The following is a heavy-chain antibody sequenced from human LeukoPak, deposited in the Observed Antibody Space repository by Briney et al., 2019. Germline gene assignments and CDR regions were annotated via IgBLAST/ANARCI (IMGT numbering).Heavy chain of an antibody. Sequence: PGGSLRLSCAASGFTFSSYGMSWVRQAPGKGLEWVSAIGGSGGSTYYADSVKGRFTISRDNSKNTLYLQMNSLRAEDTAVYYCAKEGPGPSNILTGYYMADYWGQETLVTVSS. CDR3: AKEGPGPSNILTGYYMADY. J-gene: IGHJ4*02. CDR1: GFTFSSYG. D-gene: IGHD3-9*01. V-gene: IGHV3-23*01. CDR2: IGGSGGST.